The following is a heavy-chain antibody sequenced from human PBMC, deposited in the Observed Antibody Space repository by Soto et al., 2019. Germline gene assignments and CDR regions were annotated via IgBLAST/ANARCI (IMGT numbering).Heavy chain of an antibody. J-gene: IGHJ4*02. CDR1: GYNFTNYG. CDR3: ARDRQFAL. CDR2: INAYNGNT. V-gene: IGHV1-18*01. Sequence: QVQLVQSGPEVKKPGASVKVSCRASGYNFTNYGISWVRQAPGQGLEWMGWINAYNGNTNYAQNLQGRVTMTTDTPTSTAYMELMSLRSDDTAMNYCARDRQFALWGQGTLVTVSS.